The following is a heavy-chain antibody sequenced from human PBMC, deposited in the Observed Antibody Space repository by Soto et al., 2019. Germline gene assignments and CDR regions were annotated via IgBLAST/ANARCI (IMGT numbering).Heavy chain of an antibody. Sequence: GGSLRLSCAASGFNFRYYAMTWVRQAPGKGLEWVSSINDNGDSTHYADSVKGRFTISRDNSKSTLYLQMNSLTAEDTAVYFCAKASNSSPWSGSWLESWGQGTLVTVSS. J-gene: IGHJ5*01. CDR3: AKASNSSPWSGSWLES. CDR1: GFNFRYYA. V-gene: IGHV3-23*01. CDR2: INDNGDST. D-gene: IGHD6-6*01.